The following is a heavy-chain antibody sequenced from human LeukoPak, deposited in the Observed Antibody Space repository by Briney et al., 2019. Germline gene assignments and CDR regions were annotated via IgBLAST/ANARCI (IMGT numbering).Heavy chain of an antibody. V-gene: IGHV4-34*01. D-gene: IGHD3-22*01. J-gene: IGHJ4*02. CDR2: INHSGST. CDR1: GGSISSYY. Sequence: SETLSLTCTVSGGSISSYYWSWIRQPPGKGLEWIGEINHSGSTNYNPSLKSRVTISVDTSKNQFSLKLSSVTAADTAVYYCARGYDSSGGTFDYWGQGTLVTVSS. CDR3: ARGYDSSGGTFDY.